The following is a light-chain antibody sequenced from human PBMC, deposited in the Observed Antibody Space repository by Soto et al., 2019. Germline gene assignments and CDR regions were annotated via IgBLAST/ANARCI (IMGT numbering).Light chain of an antibody. CDR2: DAS. V-gene: IGKV3-11*01. J-gene: IGKJ5*01. CDR3: QQRSSWPS. CDR1: ETVATN. Sequence: VMTPSPATLSVSPVERATLSCWASETVATNLAWYQQKPGQAPRLLIYDASNRATGIPARFSGSGSGTDFTLTISSLEPEDFAVYHCQQRSSWPSFGQGTRLEI.